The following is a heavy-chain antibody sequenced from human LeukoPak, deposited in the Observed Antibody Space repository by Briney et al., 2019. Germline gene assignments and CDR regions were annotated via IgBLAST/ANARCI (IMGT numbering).Heavy chain of an antibody. Sequence: SETLSLTCTVSGGSIRSYFWSWLRQPPGKGLEWVGYIWDTEITDYNPSLKSRVTISLDTSKNHFSLKLRSVTAADTALYFCARGLVLATDDAFDIWGQGTLVTVSS. CDR1: GGSIRSYF. D-gene: IGHD5-12*01. CDR3: ARGLVLATDDAFDI. J-gene: IGHJ3*02. CDR2: IWDTEIT. V-gene: IGHV4-59*01.